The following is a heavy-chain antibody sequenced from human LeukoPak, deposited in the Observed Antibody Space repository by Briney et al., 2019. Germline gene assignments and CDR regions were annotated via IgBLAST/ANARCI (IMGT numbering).Heavy chain of an antibody. D-gene: IGHD3-22*01. CDR2: IKQDGSEK. V-gene: IGHV3-7*01. J-gene: IGHJ5*02. CDR1: GFTFSSYR. CDR3: ARVGKTYYDSSSRWFDP. Sequence: GGSLRLSCAASGFTFSSYRMSWVRQAPGKGLEWVANIKQDGSEKYYVDSVKGRFTISRDNAKNSLYLQMNSLRAEDTAVYYCARVGKTYYDSSSRWFDPWGQGTLVTVSS.